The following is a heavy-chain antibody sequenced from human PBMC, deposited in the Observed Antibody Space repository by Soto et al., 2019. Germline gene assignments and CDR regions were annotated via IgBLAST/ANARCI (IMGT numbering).Heavy chain of an antibody. CDR3: ARVGEIIGDY. CDR2: IYYSGST. J-gene: IGHJ4*02. V-gene: IGHV4-31*03. CDR1: GGSISTSGYY. D-gene: IGHD3-10*01. Sequence: QVQLRESGPGLVKPSQTLSLTCTVSGGSISTSGYYWSWIRQHPGKGLDWIGYIYYSGSTYYNPSLQSRVTISVDTSKNQCALKLSSVTAADTAVYYCARVGEIIGDYWGQGVLVTVSS.